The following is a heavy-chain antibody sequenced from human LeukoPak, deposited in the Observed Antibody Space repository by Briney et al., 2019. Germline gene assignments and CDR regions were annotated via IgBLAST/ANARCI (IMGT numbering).Heavy chain of an antibody. CDR2: FDPEDGET. D-gene: IGHD2-21*02. CDR3: ATVRPCGGDCFLDY. Sequence: GASVRVSCKVSGNTLTGLSMHWVLQARGKGLEWMGGFDPEDGETIYAQKFQGRVTMTEDTSTDTAYMELSSLRSEDTAVYYCATVRPCGGDCFLDYWGQGTLVTVSS. J-gene: IGHJ4*02. CDR1: GNTLTGLS. V-gene: IGHV1-24*01.